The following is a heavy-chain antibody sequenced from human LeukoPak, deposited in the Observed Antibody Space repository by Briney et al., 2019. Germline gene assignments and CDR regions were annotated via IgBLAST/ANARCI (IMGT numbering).Heavy chain of an antibody. Sequence: GGSLRLSCVVSGFTFSSYAMSWVRQAPGKGLEWVSAISGSGGSTYYADSVKGRFTISRDNSKNTLYLQMNSLRAEDTAVYYCAKGPDCPGSGSYCIGYSPIYGMDVWGQGTTVTVSS. J-gene: IGHJ6*02. D-gene: IGHD3-10*01. CDR2: ISGSGGST. CDR1: GFTFSSYA. V-gene: IGHV3-23*01. CDR3: AKGPDCPGSGSYCIGYSPIYGMDV.